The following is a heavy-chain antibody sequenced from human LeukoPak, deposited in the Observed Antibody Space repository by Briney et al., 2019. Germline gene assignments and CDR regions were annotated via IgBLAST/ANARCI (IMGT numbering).Heavy chain of an antibody. D-gene: IGHD6-13*01. CDR1: IFTFSTYS. V-gene: IGHV3-48*04. CDR3: ARMFSSSFDY. J-gene: IGHJ4*02. CDR2: ISTRGSTI. Sequence: PGGSLRLSCAASIFTFSTYSMNWVRQAPGKGLEWVSYISTRGSTIYYADSVKGRFTISRDNAKNSLYLQMNSLRAEDTAVYYCARMFSSSFDYWGQGTLVTVSS.